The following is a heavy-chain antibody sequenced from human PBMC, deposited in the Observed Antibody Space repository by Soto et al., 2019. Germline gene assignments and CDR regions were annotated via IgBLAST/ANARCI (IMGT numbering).Heavy chain of an antibody. Sequence: PVGSLRLSCAASGFTFDDYAMHWVRQVPGKGLEWVSGINWNSGSIGYGDSVKGRFAISRDNAKTSLHLQMNSLSAEDTAFYYCVKDESINWYSGHFRHWGQGTLVTVSS. CDR1: GFTFDDYA. CDR3: VKDESINWYSGHFRH. V-gene: IGHV3-9*01. J-gene: IGHJ1*01. CDR2: INWNSGSI. D-gene: IGHD6-13*01.